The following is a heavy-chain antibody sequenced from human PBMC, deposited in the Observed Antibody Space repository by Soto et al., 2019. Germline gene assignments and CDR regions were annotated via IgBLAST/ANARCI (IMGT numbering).Heavy chain of an antibody. D-gene: IGHD3-10*01. CDR2: FDPEDGET. J-gene: IGHJ6*01. V-gene: IGHV1-24*01. CDR1: GYTLTELS. Sequence: GASVKVSCKVSGYTLTELSMHWVRQAPGKGLEWMGGFDPEDGETIYAQKFQGRVTMTEDTSTDTAYMELSSLRSEDTAVYYCATSYGSGSYYSGHYYYGMDVWGQGTTVTAPQ. CDR3: ATSYGSGSYYSGHYYYGMDV.